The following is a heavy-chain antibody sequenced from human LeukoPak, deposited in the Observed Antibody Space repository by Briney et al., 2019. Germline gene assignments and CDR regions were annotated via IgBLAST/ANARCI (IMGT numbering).Heavy chain of an antibody. V-gene: IGHV6-1*01. D-gene: IGHD3-16*01. Sequence: SQTLSLTCAISGDSVSSNSATWNWIRQSPSRGLEWLGRTYFRSKWYNDYALSVKSRITINPDTSRNHFSLQLDSVTPEDTAVYYCARKASFGMDVWGQGTTVSVSS. CDR1: GDSVSSNSAT. J-gene: IGHJ6*02. CDR3: ARKASFGMDV. CDR2: TYFRSKWYN.